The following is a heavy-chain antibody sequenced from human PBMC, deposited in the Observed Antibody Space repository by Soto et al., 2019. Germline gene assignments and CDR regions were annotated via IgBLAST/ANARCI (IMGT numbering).Heavy chain of an antibody. V-gene: IGHV1-18*01. CDR1: GYTFITYG. J-gene: IGHJ4*02. Sequence: QVQLVQSGAEVKKPGASVKVSCKASGYTFITYGINWVRQAPGQGLEWMAWISAYNGNIYYAQNFQGRVTITTDTSTSTAYMELRSLRSDDTAIYYCARGTYKDFWGQGTLVTVSS. D-gene: IGHD1-1*01. CDR3: ARGTYKDF. CDR2: ISAYNGNI.